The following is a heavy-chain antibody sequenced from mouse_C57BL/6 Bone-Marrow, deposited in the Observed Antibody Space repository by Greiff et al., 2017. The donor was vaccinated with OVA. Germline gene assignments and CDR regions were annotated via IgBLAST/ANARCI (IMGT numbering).Heavy chain of an antibody. CDR1: GFTFSSYA. CDR2: ISDGGSYT. D-gene: IGHD2-4*01. CDR3: ARDDYVLYWYFDV. J-gene: IGHJ1*03. V-gene: IGHV5-4*01. Sequence: EVHLVESGGGLVKPGGSLKLSCAASGFTFSSYAMSWVRQTPEKRLEWVATISDGGSYTYYPDNVKGRFTISRDNAKNNLYLQMSHLKSEDTAMYYCARDDYVLYWYFDVWGTGTTVTVSS.